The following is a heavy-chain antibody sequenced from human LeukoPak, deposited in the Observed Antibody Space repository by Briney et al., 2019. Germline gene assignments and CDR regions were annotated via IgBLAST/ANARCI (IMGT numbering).Heavy chain of an antibody. V-gene: IGHV4-4*07. D-gene: IGHD2-2*01. CDR2: IYTSGST. Sequence: SETLSLTCTVSGGSISSHYWSWIRQPAGKGLEWIGRIYTSGSTNYNPSLKSRVTMSVDTSKNQFSLKLSSVTAADTAVYYCARDLVVAGAISYYYYGMDVWGQGTTVTVSS. CDR3: ARDLVVAGAISYYYYGMDV. CDR1: GGSISSHY. J-gene: IGHJ6*02.